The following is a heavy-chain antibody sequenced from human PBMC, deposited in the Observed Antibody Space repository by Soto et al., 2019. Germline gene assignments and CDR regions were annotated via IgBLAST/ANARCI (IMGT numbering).Heavy chain of an antibody. V-gene: IGHV1-2*02. Sequence: QLHLVQSGAVVKKPGASVTVSCSASGYPVTAYYMHWVRQAPGRGLEWMGGINPATGAAKYTQTFQGRVTMPREPSTSTVFMELGGLTSEDTAVFYCARGGGVGVAGSAAFDMWGQGTVVTVSS. CDR3: ARGGGVGVAGSAAFDM. D-gene: IGHD3-3*01. CDR1: GYPVTAYY. J-gene: IGHJ3*02. CDR2: INPATGAA.